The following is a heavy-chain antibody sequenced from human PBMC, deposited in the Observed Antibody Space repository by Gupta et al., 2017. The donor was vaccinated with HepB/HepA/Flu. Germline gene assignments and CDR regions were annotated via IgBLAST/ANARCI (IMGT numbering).Heavy chain of an antibody. CDR2: ISSSSRYI. Sequence: EVQLVESGGGLVKPGGSLRLSCAASGFTFSGYAMNGVRQAPGKGLEWVSSISSSSRYIYYADSMKGRFTISRDNAKNSLYLQMNSLRADDTAVYYCASGQPRGYTYGQGYFLDSWGQGTLVTVSS. CDR1: GFTFSGYA. D-gene: IGHD5-18*01. CDR3: ASGQPRGYTYGQGYFLDS. V-gene: IGHV3-21*06. J-gene: IGHJ4*02.